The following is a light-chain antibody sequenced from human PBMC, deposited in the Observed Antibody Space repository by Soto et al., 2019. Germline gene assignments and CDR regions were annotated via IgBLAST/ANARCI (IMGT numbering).Light chain of an antibody. J-gene: IGLJ2*01. Sequence: QSVLTQPPSASGTPGQRVTISCSGSSSSIGSNTVTWYQQLPGTAPKLLIYNDDQRPSGVPDRFSGSRSGTSASLAISGLQSEDETDYYCAAWDDSLNGVVFGGGPQLTVL. CDR3: AAWDDSLNGVV. V-gene: IGLV1-44*01. CDR1: SSSIGSNT. CDR2: NDD.